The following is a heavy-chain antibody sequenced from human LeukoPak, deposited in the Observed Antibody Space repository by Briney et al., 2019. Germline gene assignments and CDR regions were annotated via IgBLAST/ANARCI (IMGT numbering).Heavy chain of an antibody. CDR1: GYTFTGYY. V-gene: IGHV1-2*06. J-gene: IGHJ1*01. Sequence: ASVKVSCKASGYTFTGYYMHWVRQAPGQGLEWMGRINPNSGGTNYAQKFQGRVTMTRDTSISTAYMELSRLRSGDTAVFYCARVIQLPNEYFQHWGQGTLVTVSS. CDR3: ARVIQLPNEYFQH. D-gene: IGHD2-2*01. CDR2: INPNSGGT.